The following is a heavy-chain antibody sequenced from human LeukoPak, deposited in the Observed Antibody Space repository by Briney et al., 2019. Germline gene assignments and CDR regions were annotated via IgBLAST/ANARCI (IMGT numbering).Heavy chain of an antibody. Sequence: SETLSLTCTVSGGSISSGDYYWSWIRQPPGKGLEWIGYIYYSGSTYYNPSLKSRVTISVDTSKNQFSLKLSSVTAADTAVYYCARKPPSGPGYYYIYGMDVWGQGTTVTVSS. CDR2: IYYSGST. CDR3: ARKPPSGPGYYYIYGMDV. V-gene: IGHV4-30-4*08. J-gene: IGHJ6*02. CDR1: GGSISSGDYY.